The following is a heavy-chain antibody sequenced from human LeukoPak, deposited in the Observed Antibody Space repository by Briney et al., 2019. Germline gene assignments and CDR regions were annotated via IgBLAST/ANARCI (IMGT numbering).Heavy chain of an antibody. CDR1: GYSISSGYY. CDR3: ASRYCSGGSCYVDDAFDI. J-gene: IGHJ3*02. V-gene: IGHV4-38-2*02. CDR2: IYHSGST. Sequence: SETLSLTCTVSGYSISSGYYWGWIRQPPGEGLEWIGSIYHSGSTYYNPSLKSRVTISVDTSKNQLSLKLTSVTAADTAVYYCASRYCSGGSCYVDDAFDIWGQGTMVTVSS. D-gene: IGHD2-15*01.